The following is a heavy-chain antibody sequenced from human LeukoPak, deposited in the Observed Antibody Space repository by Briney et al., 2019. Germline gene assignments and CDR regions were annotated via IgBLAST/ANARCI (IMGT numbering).Heavy chain of an antibody. V-gene: IGHV3-64*01. CDR1: GFIFSSYA. CDR3: AREVGGSRAFDV. D-gene: IGHD6-13*01. CDR2: ISSNGGST. J-gene: IGHJ3*01. Sequence: GGSLRLSCAASGFIFSSYAMHWVRQAPGKGLEYVSAISSNGGSTYYANSVKGRFTISRDNSKNTLYLQMGSLRAEDTAIYYCAREVGGSRAFDVWGQGTMVTVSS.